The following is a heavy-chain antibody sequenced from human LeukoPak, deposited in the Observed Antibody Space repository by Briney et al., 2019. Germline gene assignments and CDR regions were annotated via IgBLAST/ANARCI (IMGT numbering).Heavy chain of an antibody. CDR3: ARRRAAAGTEAFDI. D-gene: IGHD6-13*01. Sequence: SETLSLTCTVSGGSISSYYWSWIRQPAGKGLEWIGRIYTSGSTYYNPSLKSRVTISVDTSKNQFSLKLSSVTAADTAVYYCARRRAAAGTEAFDIWGQGTMVTVSS. J-gene: IGHJ3*02. CDR1: GGSISSYY. V-gene: IGHV4-4*07. CDR2: IYTSGST.